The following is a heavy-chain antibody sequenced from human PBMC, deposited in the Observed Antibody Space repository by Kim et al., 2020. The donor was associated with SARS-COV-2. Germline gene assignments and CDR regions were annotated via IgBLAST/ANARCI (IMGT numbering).Heavy chain of an antibody. Sequence: PSLRRRVNISVDTSKNQFSLKLSSVTAADTAVYYCARSMSGRVVVITRPDYWGQGTLVTVSS. V-gene: IGHV4-39*01. D-gene: IGHD3-22*01. J-gene: IGHJ4*02. CDR3: ARSMSGRVVVITRPDY.